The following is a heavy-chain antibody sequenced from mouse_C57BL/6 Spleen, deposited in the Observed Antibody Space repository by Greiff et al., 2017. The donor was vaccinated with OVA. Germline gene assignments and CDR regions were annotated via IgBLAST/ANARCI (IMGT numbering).Heavy chain of an antibody. D-gene: IGHD1-2*01. V-gene: IGHV1-42*01. Sequence: EVKLMESGPELVKPGASVKISCKASGYSFTGYYMNWVKQSPEKSLEWIGEINPSTGGTTYNQKFKAKATLTVDKSSSTAYMQLKSLTSEDSAVYYCARRLRHWYFDVWGTGTTVTVSS. CDR2: INPSTGGT. CDR3: ARRLRHWYFDV. J-gene: IGHJ1*03. CDR1: GYSFTGYY.